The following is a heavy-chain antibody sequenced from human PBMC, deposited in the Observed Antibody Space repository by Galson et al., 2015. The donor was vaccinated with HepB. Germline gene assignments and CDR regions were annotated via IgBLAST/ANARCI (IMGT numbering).Heavy chain of an antibody. Sequence: SLRLSCAASGFPFSSYGMSWVRQAPGKGLEWISAISGSGRNTYYADSVKGRSTVSRDNSKNTLYLRLPSLRAEDTAIYYCAKTVEVYWDLPYSSSALDYWGQGTPVTVSS. CDR2: ISGSGRNT. CDR1: GFPFSSYG. V-gene: IGHV3-23*01. J-gene: IGHJ4*02. D-gene: IGHD6-6*01. CDR3: AKTVEVYWDLPYSSSALDY.